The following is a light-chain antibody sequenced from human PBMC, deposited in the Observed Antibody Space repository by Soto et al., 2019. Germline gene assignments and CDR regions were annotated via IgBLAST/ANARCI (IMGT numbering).Light chain of an antibody. CDR2: GAS. CDR1: KSVRDY. J-gene: IGKJ2*01. CDR3: QHYDTSTYA. Sequence: VMSPSPGTRSAPPTERDTLYCMAGKSVRDYLVWYQQRPGQAPRLLMYGASSRPSGIPARFTGGGSGTDFTLTITSLQSEDFAVYYCQHYDTSTYAFGQGTKVDIK. V-gene: IGKV3-15*01.